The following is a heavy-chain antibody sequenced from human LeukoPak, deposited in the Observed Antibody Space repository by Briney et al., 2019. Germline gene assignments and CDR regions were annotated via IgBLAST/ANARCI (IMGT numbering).Heavy chain of an antibody. V-gene: IGHV1-18*01. CDR1: GYTFTYYV. J-gene: IGHJ4*02. Sequence: ASVKVSCKTSGYTFTYYVISWVRQAPGQGLEWMGWINAYNGNTNDAQKFQGRVTMTTDTSTSTAYMELRSLRSDDTAVYYCARWEKPYDYWGQGTLVSVSS. D-gene: IGHD1-26*01. CDR2: INAYNGNT. CDR3: ARWEKPYDY.